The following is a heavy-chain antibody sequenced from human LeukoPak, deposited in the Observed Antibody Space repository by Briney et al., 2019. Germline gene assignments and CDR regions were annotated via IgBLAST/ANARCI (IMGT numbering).Heavy chain of an antibody. CDR3: ARDDVGYCSGGSCYYFDY. Sequence: PSETLSLTCTVSGGSISSYYWSWIRQPAGKGLEWIGRIYTRGSTNYNPSLKSRVTMSVDTSKNQFSLKLSSVTAADTAVYYCARDDVGYCSGGSCYYFDYWGQGTLVTVSS. CDR2: IYTRGST. J-gene: IGHJ4*02. D-gene: IGHD2-15*01. CDR1: GGSISSYY. V-gene: IGHV4-4*07.